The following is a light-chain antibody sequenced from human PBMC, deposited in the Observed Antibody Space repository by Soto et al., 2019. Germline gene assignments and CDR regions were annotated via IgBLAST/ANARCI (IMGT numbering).Light chain of an antibody. CDR3: QHSDTSPLT. CDR2: GAS. CDR1: QSVSSSS. V-gene: IGKV3-20*01. Sequence: EIVLTQSPGTLSLSPGERATLSCRASQSVSSSSLVWYQQKVGQAPRLLIYGASNRATGIPDRFSGSGSGTDFTLTISRLEPEDFAVYYCQHSDTSPLTFGGGTKVEIK. J-gene: IGKJ4*01.